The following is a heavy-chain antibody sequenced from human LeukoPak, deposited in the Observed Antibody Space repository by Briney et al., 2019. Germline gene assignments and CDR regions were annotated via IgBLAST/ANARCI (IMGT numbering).Heavy chain of an antibody. D-gene: IGHD3-22*01. J-gene: IGHJ4*02. V-gene: IGHV1-18*01. CDR2: ISAYNGNT. Sequence: ASVKVSCKASGYTFTNYAINWVRQAPGQGLEWMGWISAYNGNTNYVQKLQGRVTMTTDTSTSTAYMGLRSLRSDDTAVYYCARGDSSGYYAPDYWGQGTLVTVSS. CDR1: GYTFTNYA. CDR3: ARGDSSGYYAPDY.